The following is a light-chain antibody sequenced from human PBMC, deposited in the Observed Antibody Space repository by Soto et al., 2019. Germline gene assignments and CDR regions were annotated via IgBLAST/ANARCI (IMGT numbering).Light chain of an antibody. J-gene: IGKJ1*01. CDR1: QDIRND. V-gene: IGKV1-6*01. Sequence: HITQSPSSRFASLGEKVTITSLSSQDIRNDLGWFQQKPGKAPKLLIYAASSLQSGVPFRFSGSGSGTDFNLTISSLQPEDFATYYCLQDYNYPRTFGQGTKVDIK. CDR2: AAS. CDR3: LQDYNYPRT.